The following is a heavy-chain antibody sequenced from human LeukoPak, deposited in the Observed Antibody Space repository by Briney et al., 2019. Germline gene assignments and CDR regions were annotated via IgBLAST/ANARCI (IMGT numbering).Heavy chain of an antibody. J-gene: IGHJ3*02. CDR2: IYYSGST. Sequence: SQTLSLTCTVSGGSISSGGYYWSWIRQHPGKGLEWIGYIYYSGSTYYNPSLKSRVTMSVDTSKNQFSLKLSSVTAADTAVYYCARAGKILIAVDAFDIWGQGTMVTVSS. D-gene: IGHD6-19*01. V-gene: IGHV4-31*03. CDR1: GGSISSGGYY. CDR3: ARAGKILIAVDAFDI.